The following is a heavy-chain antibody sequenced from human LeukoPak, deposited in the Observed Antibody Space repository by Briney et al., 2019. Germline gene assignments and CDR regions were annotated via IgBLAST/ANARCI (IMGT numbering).Heavy chain of an antibody. V-gene: IGHV4-59*08. CDR3: ARLSSSGWYVNY. J-gene: IGHJ4*02. CDR1: GGSISSYY. Sequence: PSETLSLTCTVSGGSISSYYWSWIRQPPGKGLEWIGYIYYSGSTNYNPSLKSRVTISVDTSKNQFSLKLSSVTAADTAVYYCARLSSSGWYVNYWGQGTLVTVSS. D-gene: IGHD6-19*01. CDR2: IYYSGST.